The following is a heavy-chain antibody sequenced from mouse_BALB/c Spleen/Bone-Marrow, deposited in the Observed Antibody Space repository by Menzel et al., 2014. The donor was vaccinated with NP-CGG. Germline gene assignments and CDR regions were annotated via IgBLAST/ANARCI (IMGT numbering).Heavy chain of an antibody. CDR2: IYPGDGDT. CDR3: ARGGISVDY. V-gene: IGHV1-80*01. J-gene: IGHJ2*01. CDR1: GYAFSGYW. Sequence: VQLQQPGAELVRPGSSVKISCKASGYAFSGYWMNWVKQRPGQGLEWIGQIYPGDGDTDYNGKFKGKATLTADKSSSTAYMQLSSLTSEDSAVYFCARGGISVDYWGRGTTLTVSS.